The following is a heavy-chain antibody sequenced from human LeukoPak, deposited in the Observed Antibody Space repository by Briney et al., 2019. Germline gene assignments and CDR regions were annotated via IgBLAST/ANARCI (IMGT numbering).Heavy chain of an antibody. Sequence: ASVKVSCKASGYTFTSYDINWVRQATGQGLEWMGWMNPNSGNTGYAQKFQGRVTITRNTSISTAYMELSSLRSEDTAVYYCARGGYDILTGYYNYMDVWGKGTTVTVSS. CDR3: ARGGYDILTGYYNYMDV. CDR2: MNPNSGNT. J-gene: IGHJ6*03. CDR1: GYTFTSYD. D-gene: IGHD3-9*01. V-gene: IGHV1-8*01.